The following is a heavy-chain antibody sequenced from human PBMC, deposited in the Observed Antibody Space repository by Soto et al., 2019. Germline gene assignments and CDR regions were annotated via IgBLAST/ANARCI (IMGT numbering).Heavy chain of an antibody. J-gene: IGHJ4*02. CDR3: ARHGAAARPLNFFDS. CDR2: IYNSGNT. CDR1: GDSLSSSLYF. V-gene: IGHV4-39*01. Sequence: QLQLQESGPGLVKPSETLSLTCTVSGDSLSSSLYFCGWIRQPPGKGLEWIGNIYNSGNTYYNPSLKSRVTISVDPSKNQFSLTMNSVTAADTAVYYCARHGAAARPLNFFDSWGQGSLVTVSS. D-gene: IGHD6-6*01.